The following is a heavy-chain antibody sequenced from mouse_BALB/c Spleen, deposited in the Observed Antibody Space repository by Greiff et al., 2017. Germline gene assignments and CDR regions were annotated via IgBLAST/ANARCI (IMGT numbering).Heavy chain of an antibody. CDR1: GFTFSSYT. V-gene: IGHV5-6-4*01. Sequence: EVKVVESGGGLVKPGGSLKLSCAASGFTFSSYTMSWVRQTPEKRLEWVATISSGGSYTYYPDSVKGRFTISRDNAKNTLYLQMSSLKSEDTAMYYCTRVKDYFDYWGQGTTLTVSS. CDR3: TRVKDYFDY. CDR2: ISSGGSYT. J-gene: IGHJ2*01. D-gene: IGHD1-3*01.